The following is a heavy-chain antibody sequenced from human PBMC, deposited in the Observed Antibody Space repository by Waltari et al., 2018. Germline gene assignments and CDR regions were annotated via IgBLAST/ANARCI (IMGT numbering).Heavy chain of an antibody. V-gene: IGHV4-34*01. CDR3: ARGLKNSNYYYYMDV. Sequence: QVQLQQWGAGLLKPSETLSLTCAVYGGSFSGYYWSWIRQPPGKGLEWIGEINHSGSTNYNPSLKSRVTISVDTSKNQFSLKLSSVTAADTAVYYCARGLKNSNYYYYMDVWGKGTTVTISS. CDR1: GGSFSGYY. J-gene: IGHJ6*03. D-gene: IGHD4-4*01. CDR2: INHSGST.